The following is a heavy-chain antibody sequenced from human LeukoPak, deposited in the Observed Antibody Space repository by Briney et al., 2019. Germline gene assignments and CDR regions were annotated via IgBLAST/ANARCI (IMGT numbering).Heavy chain of an antibody. D-gene: IGHD2-8*01. J-gene: IGHJ6*03. CDR3: ANFTRMAYSSYMDV. CDR1: GASLSNYY. V-gene: IGHV4-4*07. Sequence: SETLSLTCTVSGASLSNYYWSWVRQPAGKGLEWIGRMYITGSTNYNPSLASLVTMSIATSKNQFSLKLSSVPAADTAVYYCANFTRMAYSSYMDVWGKGTTVTVSS. CDR2: MYITGST.